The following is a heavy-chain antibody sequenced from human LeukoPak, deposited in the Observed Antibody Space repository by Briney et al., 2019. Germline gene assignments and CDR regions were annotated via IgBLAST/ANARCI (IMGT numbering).Heavy chain of an antibody. Sequence: GGSLRLSCAASGFTVSSNYMSWVRQAPGKGLEGGPVIYSGGSTYYADSVDGGFTTSRDNSKNTLYVLMNSRRAEDTGVYYWASSGGRNRRIVVVTPFDYWGQGTLVTVSS. V-gene: IGHV3-66*01. CDR2: IYSGGST. CDR3: ASSGGRNRRIVVVTPFDY. D-gene: IGHD3-22*01. CDR1: GFTVSSNY. J-gene: IGHJ4*02.